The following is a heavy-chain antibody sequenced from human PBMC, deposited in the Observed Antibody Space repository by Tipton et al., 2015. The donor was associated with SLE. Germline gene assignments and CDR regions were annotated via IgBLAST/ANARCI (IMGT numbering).Heavy chain of an antibody. CDR2: ISGSGDST. D-gene: IGHD1-1*01. CDR1: GFIFDNYA. V-gene: IGHV3-23*01. J-gene: IGHJ4*02. Sequence: GSLRLSCVSAGFIFDNYAMHWVRQAPGKGLEWVSAISGSGDSTYYLDSVQGRFTISRDNSKNTLYLQINSLRAGDTAVYYCAKAAGVLNWKVLEYWGQGTLVTVSS. CDR3: AKAAGVLNWKVLEY.